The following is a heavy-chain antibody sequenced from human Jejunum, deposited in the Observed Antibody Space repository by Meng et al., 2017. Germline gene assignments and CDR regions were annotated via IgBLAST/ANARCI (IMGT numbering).Heavy chain of an antibody. V-gene: IGHV3-7*01. D-gene: IGHD5-24*01. CDR2: IKRDGSEQ. Sequence: GGSLRLSCAASGFRFSTYWMSSVRQATGKGLEWVSDIKRDGSEQYYAESVKGRFTISRDNARNSLSLQMNSLRVEDTAVYYCAKWAAVEIWLNPFDNWGHGTRVTCAS. CDR1: GFRFSTYW. J-gene: IGHJ4*01. CDR3: AKWAAVEIWLNPFDN.